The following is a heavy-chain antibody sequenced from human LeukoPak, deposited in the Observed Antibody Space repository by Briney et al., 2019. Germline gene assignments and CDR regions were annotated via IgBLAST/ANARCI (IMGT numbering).Heavy chain of an antibody. CDR1: GGSISSYY. D-gene: IGHD6-19*01. Sequence: SETLSLTCTVSGGSISSYYWSWIWQPAGKGLEWIGRIYTSGSTNYNPSLKSRVTMSVDTSKNQFSLKLSSVTAADTAVYYCASTKTLYSSAKDGRYHWFDPWGQGTLVTVSS. CDR3: ASTKTLYSSAKDGRYHWFDP. J-gene: IGHJ5*02. CDR2: IYTSGST. V-gene: IGHV4-4*07.